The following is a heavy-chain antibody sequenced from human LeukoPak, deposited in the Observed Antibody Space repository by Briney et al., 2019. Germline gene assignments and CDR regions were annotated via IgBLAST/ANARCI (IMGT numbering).Heavy chain of an antibody. J-gene: IGHJ4*02. D-gene: IGHD3-10*01. V-gene: IGHV3-23*01. CDR2: IGDSGERT. CDR1: GFTFSNYD. Sequence: GGSLRLSCAASGFTFSNYDMTWVRQDPGKGLEWVSTIGDSGERTNYADSVKGRFTISRDNSKNTLSLQMNSLRVEDTAVYYCAKDVVRGVVKTDYWGQGTLVTVSS. CDR3: AKDVVRGVVKTDY.